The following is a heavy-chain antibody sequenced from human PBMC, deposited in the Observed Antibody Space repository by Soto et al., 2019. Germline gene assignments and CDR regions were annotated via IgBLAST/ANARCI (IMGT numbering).Heavy chain of an antibody. V-gene: IGHV4-39*01. CDR1: GGSVRSSSYY. CDR2: IYYSGRT. CDR3: AGHEGGSSADRPLDY. J-gene: IGHJ4*02. D-gene: IGHD2-2*01. Sequence: QLRLQESGPGLVKSSETLSLTCTISGGSVRSSSYYWGWIRQHPGKGLEWIASIYYSGRTHNNPGLKSPYTKSIDTCTNQFSLKMNSVTSADTAVYYCAGHEGGSSADRPLDYWGQGTLVTVSS.